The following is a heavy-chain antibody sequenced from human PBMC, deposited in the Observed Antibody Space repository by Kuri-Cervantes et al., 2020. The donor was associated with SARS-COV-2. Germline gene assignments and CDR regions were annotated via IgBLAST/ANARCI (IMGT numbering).Heavy chain of an antibody. CDR3: AIYDFWSGYSLH. Sequence: ASVKVSCKASGYTFSTYDINWVRQASGQGLEWMGWMNPDTGNSGYAQNFRGRVTMTRDTSTSTAYMELSSLRSEDTAVYYCAIYDFWSGYSLHWGQGTLVTVSS. D-gene: IGHD3-3*01. CDR2: MNPDTGNS. V-gene: IGHV1-8*02. CDR1: GYTFSTYD. J-gene: IGHJ4*02.